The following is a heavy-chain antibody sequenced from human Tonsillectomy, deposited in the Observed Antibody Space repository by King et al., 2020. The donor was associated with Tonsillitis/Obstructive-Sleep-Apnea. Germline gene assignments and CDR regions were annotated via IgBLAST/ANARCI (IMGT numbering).Heavy chain of an antibody. CDR1: GLTFSSYA. D-gene: IGHD2-15*01. CDR3: AKGVNIFYCSGARCPSNWFDP. V-gene: IGHV3-23*04. J-gene: IGHJ5*02. Sequence: VQLVESGGGLVQPGGSLRLSCAASGLTFSSYAMSWVRQAPGKGLEWVSGLSSSGDYTYYADSVKGRFTISRDNSKNTLYLQMNSLRAEDTAVYYCAKGVNIFYCSGARCPSNWFDPWGQGTLVTVSS. CDR2: LSSSGDYT.